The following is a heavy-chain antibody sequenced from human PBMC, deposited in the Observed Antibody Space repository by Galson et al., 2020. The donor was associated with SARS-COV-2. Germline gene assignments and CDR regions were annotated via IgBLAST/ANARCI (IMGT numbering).Heavy chain of an antibody. Sequence: SETLSLTCAVSGYSISSGYYWGWIRQPPGKGLEWIGSIYHSGSTYYNPSLKSRVTISVDTSKNQFSLKLSSVTAADTAVDYCASQGGGGWFGELLLYYFDYWGQGTLVTVSS. CDR2: IYHSGST. CDR1: GYSISSGYY. CDR3: ASQGGGGWFGELLLYYFDY. V-gene: IGHV4-38-2*01. D-gene: IGHD3-10*01. J-gene: IGHJ4*02.